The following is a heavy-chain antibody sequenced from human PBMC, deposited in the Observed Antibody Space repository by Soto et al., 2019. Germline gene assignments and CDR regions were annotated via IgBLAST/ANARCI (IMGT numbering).Heavy chain of an antibody. Sequence: GSLRLSCAASGFTFSSYAMHWVRQAPGKGLEWVAVISYDGSNKYYADSVKGRFTISRDNSKNTLYLQMNSLRAEDTAVYYCARDRGHLIAVAGPCDYWGQGTLVTVSS. CDR1: GFTFSSYA. V-gene: IGHV3-30-3*01. CDR2: ISYDGSNK. D-gene: IGHD6-19*01. J-gene: IGHJ4*02. CDR3: ARDRGHLIAVAGPCDY.